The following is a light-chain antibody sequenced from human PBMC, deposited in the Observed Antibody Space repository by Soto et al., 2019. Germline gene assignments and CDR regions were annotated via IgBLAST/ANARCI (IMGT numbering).Light chain of an antibody. J-gene: IGLJ1*01. CDR1: SSDVGSYNL. Sequence: QSALTQPASVSGSPGQSITISCTGTSSDVGSYNLVSWYQQHPGKAPKLMIYEGSKRPSGVSNRFSGSKSGNTASLTISGLQADDEAYYYCCSYAGSSTLVFGTGTKLTVL. V-gene: IGLV2-23*01. CDR3: CSYAGSSTLV. CDR2: EGS.